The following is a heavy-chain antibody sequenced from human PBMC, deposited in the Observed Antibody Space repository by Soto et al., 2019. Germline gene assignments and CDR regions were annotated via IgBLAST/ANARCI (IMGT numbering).Heavy chain of an antibody. J-gene: IGHJ5*02. CDR1: GGSISSGGYY. CDR2: IYYSGST. Sequence: SETLSLTCTVSGGSISSGGYYWSWIRHHPGKGLEWIGYIYYSGSTYYNPSLKSRVTISVDTSKNQFSLKLSSVTAADTAVYYCARDRSGGYSGYGGGWFDPWGQGTLVTVSS. V-gene: IGHV4-31*03. CDR3: ARDRSGGYSGYGGGWFDP. D-gene: IGHD5-12*01.